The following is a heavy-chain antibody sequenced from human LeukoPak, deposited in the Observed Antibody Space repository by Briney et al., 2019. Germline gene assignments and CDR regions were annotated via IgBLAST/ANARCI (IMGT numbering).Heavy chain of an antibody. D-gene: IGHD5-12*01. CDR3: ATDSSGYDGLYFGY. CDR1: GYTLTELS. CDR2: FDPEDGET. J-gene: IGHJ4*02. V-gene: IGHV1-24*01. Sequence: VASVKVSCKVSGYTLTELSMHWVRQAPGKGLEWMGGFDPEDGETIYAQKFQGRVTMIEDTSTDTAYMELSSLRSEDTAVYYCATDSSGYDGLYFGYWGQGTLVTVSS.